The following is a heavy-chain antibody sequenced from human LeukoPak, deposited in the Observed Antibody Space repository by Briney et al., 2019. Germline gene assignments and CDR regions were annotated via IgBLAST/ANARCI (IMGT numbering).Heavy chain of an antibody. CDR1: GGSISSYY. V-gene: IGHV4-59*08. J-gene: IGHJ4*02. Sequence: SETLSLTCTVSGGSISSYYWSWIRQPPGKGLEWIGYIYYSGSTNYNPSLKSRVTISVDTSKNQFSLKLSSVTAADTAVYYCARGSSIAVDYWGQGTLVTVSS. CDR3: ARGSSIAVDY. D-gene: IGHD6-6*01. CDR2: IYYSGST.